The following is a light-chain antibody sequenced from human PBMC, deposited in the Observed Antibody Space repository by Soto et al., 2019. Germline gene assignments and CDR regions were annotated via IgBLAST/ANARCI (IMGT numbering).Light chain of an antibody. CDR1: SSDVGSYNL. CDR3: CSYAGSSTVYV. Sequence: QSVLTQPASVSGSPGQSITISCTGTSSDVGSYNLVSWYQQYPGKAPKLMLYEGSKRPSGVSNRFSGSKSGNTASLTISGLQAEDEADYCCCSYAGSSTVYVFGTGTKLTVL. V-gene: IGLV2-23*01. J-gene: IGLJ1*01. CDR2: EGS.